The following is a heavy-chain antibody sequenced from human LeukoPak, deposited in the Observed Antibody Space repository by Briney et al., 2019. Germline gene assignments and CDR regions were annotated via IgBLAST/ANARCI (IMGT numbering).Heavy chain of an antibody. V-gene: IGHV3-21*01. Sequence: GGSLRLSCAASGFTFGSYSMNWVRQAPGKGLEWVSSISSSSSYIYYADSVKGRFTISRDNAKNSLYLQMNSLRAEDTAVYYCARYCSSTSCPHYYYYYGMDVWGQGTTVTVSS. D-gene: IGHD2-2*01. CDR1: GFTFGSYS. CDR3: ARYCSSTSCPHYYYYYGMDV. J-gene: IGHJ6*02. CDR2: ISSSSSYI.